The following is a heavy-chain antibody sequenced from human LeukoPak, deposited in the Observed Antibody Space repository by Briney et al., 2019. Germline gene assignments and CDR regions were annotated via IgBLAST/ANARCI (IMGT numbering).Heavy chain of an antibody. CDR3: ATSGCTSCFYDY. CDR2: ISGSGTYI. V-gene: IGHV3-21*01. J-gene: IGHJ4*02. D-gene: IGHD2-2*01. CDR1: ELTFTFYS. Sequence: GGSLRLSCEASELTFTFYSMNWVRQAPGKGLGWVSSISGSGTYIEYADSLKGRITISRDNARNSLYLQMNSLRVEDTAVYYCATSGCTSCFYDYWGQGTLVTVSS.